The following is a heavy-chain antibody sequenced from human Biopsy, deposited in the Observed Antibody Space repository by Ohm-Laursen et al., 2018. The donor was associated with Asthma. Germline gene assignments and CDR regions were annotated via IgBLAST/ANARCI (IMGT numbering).Heavy chain of an antibody. V-gene: IGHV1-24*01. CDR3: ASDFPKDYVRYNFQF. J-gene: IGHJ4*02. Sequence: ASVKVSRKISGYSLTDLSMHWVRQAPGQGLGWMGGHDHEEGGTVNARRFQGRVTMTEDTSTDTAYMELSSLSSDDTAVYYCASDFPKDYVRYNFQFWGQGTLVTVSS. D-gene: IGHD4-17*01. CDR1: GYSLTDLS. CDR2: HDHEEGGT.